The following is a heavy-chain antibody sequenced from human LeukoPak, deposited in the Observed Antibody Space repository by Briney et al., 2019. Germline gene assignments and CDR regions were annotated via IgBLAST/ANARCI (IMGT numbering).Heavy chain of an antibody. CDR2: ISAYNGKT. J-gene: IGHJ4*02. CDR3: ARDVYDY. CDR1: GYTFTNYD. Sequence: ASVKVSCKASGYTFTNYDISWVGQAPGQGLEWMGRISAYNGKTKYAHTFHAKVTITTDTSTSTAYMELRSLRSNDAAVYYCARDVYDYWGQGTLVTVSS. V-gene: IGHV1-18*01. D-gene: IGHD5/OR15-5a*01.